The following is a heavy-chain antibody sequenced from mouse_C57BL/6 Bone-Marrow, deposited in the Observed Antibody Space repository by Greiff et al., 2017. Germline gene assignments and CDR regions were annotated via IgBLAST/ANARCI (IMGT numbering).Heavy chain of an antibody. D-gene: IGHD2-10*01. Sequence: QVQLQQSGAELARPGASVKLSCKASGYTFTSYGISWVKQRTGQGLEWIGEIYPRSGNTYYNEKFKGKATLTADKSSSTAYMELRSLTSEDSAVYFCARTLPFAYWGQGTLVTVSA. V-gene: IGHV1-81*01. CDR2: IYPRSGNT. CDR3: ARTLPFAY. CDR1: GYTFTSYG. J-gene: IGHJ3*01.